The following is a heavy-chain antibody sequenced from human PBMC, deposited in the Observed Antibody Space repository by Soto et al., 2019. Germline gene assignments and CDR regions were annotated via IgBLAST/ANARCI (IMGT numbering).Heavy chain of an antibody. V-gene: IGHV3-74*01. J-gene: IGHJ4*02. CDR1: GIIFTNYW. CDR2: IDNDGSGT. Sequence: VQLVESGGGLVQPGGSLRLSCAASGIIFTNYWMHWVRQAPGKGLVWVSRIDNDGSGTSYADSVKGRFTISRDNAKNTVYLQMNSLRAEDTAVYYCTTAFEYWGKGTLVTVSS. CDR3: TTAFEY.